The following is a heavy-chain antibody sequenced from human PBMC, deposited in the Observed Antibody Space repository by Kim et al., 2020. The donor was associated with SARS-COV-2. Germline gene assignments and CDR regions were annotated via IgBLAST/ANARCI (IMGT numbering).Heavy chain of an antibody. D-gene: IGHD2-2*01. CDR1: GFTFSNAW. J-gene: IGHJ4*02. Sequence: GGSLRLSCAASGFTFSNAWMSWVRQAPGKGLEWVGRIKSKTDGGTTDYAAPVKGRFTISRDDSKNTLYLQMNSLKTEDTAVYYCTTPLGYCSSTSCEPVDYWGQGTLVTVSS. V-gene: IGHV3-15*01. CDR3: TTPLGYCSSTSCEPVDY. CDR2: IKSKTDGGTT.